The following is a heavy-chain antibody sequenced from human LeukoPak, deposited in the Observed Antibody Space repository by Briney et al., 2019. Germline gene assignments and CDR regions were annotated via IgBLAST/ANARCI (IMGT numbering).Heavy chain of an antibody. CDR1: GYTFTSYG. Sequence: ASVKVSCKASGYTFTSYGISWVRQAPGRGLEWMGWISAYNGNTNYAQKLQGRVTMTTDTSTSTAYMELRSLRSDDTAVYYCAREVEMATMLYYYYYMDVWGKGTTVTVSS. CDR2: ISAYNGNT. D-gene: IGHD5-24*01. J-gene: IGHJ6*03. CDR3: AREVEMATMLYYYYYMDV. V-gene: IGHV1-18*01.